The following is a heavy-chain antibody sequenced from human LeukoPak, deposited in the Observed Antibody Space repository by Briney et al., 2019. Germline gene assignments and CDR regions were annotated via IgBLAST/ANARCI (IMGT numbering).Heavy chain of an antibody. V-gene: IGHV3-30-3*01. J-gene: IGHJ4*02. CDR3: ARDRGIAAAGTRGMDFDY. CDR2: ISYDGSNK. D-gene: IGHD6-13*01. Sequence: PGRSLRLSCAASGFTFSSYAMHWVRQAPGKGLEWVAVISYDGSNKYYADSVKGRFTISRDNSKNTLYLQMNSLRAEDTAVYYCARDRGIAAAGTRGMDFDYWGQGTLVTVSS. CDR1: GFTFSSYA.